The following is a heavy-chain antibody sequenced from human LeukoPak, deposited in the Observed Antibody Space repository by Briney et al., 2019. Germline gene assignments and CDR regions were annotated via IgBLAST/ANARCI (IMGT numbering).Heavy chain of an antibody. V-gene: IGHV4-4*02. Sequence: PGGSLRLSCAASGFTFSSYWMHWVRQAPGKGLEWIGEVYHSGSTNYNSSLKSRVTISVDKSKNQFSLKLSSVTAADTAVYYCARNGGNSDVDDWGQGTLVTVSS. CDR3: ARNGGNSDVDD. D-gene: IGHD4-23*01. J-gene: IGHJ4*02. CDR1: GFTFSSYW. CDR2: VYHSGST.